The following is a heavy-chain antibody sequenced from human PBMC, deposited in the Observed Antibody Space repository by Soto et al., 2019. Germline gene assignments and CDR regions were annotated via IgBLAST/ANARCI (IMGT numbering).Heavy chain of an antibody. D-gene: IGHD3-10*01. Sequence: QVQLVQSGAEVKKPGSSVKVSCKASGGTFSSYAISWVRQAPGQGLEWLGGILPIFGTANYAQKFQGRVTITADASTSTAYMEVRSLGAEDTAVYSCARRRLHYYGSGSRVPYYCCGMAVWGQGTTVTVS. J-gene: IGHJ6*02. CDR1: GGTFSSYA. V-gene: IGHV1-69*01. CDR3: ARRRLHYYGSGSRVPYYCCGMAV. CDR2: ILPIFGTA.